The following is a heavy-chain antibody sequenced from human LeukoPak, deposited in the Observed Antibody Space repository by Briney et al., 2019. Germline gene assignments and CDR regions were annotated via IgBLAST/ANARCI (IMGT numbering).Heavy chain of an antibody. Sequence: GGSLRLSCAASGFAFSNYAMSWVRQAPGKGLEWASAISGSGGSTYYTDSVKGRFTISRDNSKNTLYLQMNSLRAEDTAVYYCARDHSSSWYSQRFYYYYGMDVWGQGTTVTVSS. D-gene: IGHD6-13*01. V-gene: IGHV3-23*01. J-gene: IGHJ6*02. CDR3: ARDHSSSWYSQRFYYYYGMDV. CDR2: ISGSGGST. CDR1: GFAFSNYA.